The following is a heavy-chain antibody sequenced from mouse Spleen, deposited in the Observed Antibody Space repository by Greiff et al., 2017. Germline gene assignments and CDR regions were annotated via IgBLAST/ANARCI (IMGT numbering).Heavy chain of an antibody. CDR3: ARSITTATGEYYYAMDY. D-gene: IGHD1-2*01. J-gene: IGHJ4*01. Sequence: QVQLQQSGAELVKPGASVKISCKASGYAFSSYWMNWVKQRPGKGLEWIGQIYPGDGDTNYNGKFKGKATLTADKSSSTAYMQLSSLTSEDSAVYFCARSITTATGEYYYAMDYWGQGTSVTVSS. CDR1: GYAFSSYW. CDR2: IYPGDGDT. V-gene: IGHV1-80*01.